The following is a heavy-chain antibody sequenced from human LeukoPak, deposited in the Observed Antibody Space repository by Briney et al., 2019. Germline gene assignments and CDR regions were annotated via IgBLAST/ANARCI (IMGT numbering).Heavy chain of an antibody. J-gene: IGHJ4*02. CDR2: IGATGGDL. CDR1: GFPFSSYA. D-gene: IGHD1-26*01. CDR3: AKYLAPGKFYFDY. Sequence: PGGSLRLSCAASGFPFSSYAMTWARQAPGKGLEWVPAIGATGGDLYYADSVKGRFTISRDNSKNTLYLQIHSLRAEDTAIYYCAKYLAPGKFYFDYWGQGTLVTVSS. V-gene: IGHV3-23*01.